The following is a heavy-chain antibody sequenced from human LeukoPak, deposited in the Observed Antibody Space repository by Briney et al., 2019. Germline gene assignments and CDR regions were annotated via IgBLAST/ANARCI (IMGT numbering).Heavy chain of an antibody. J-gene: IGHJ4*02. CDR2: INHSGST. Sequence: SETLSLTCAVYGGSFSGYYWSWIRQPPGKGLGWIGEINHSGSTNYNPSLKSRVTISVDTSKNQFSLKLSSVTAADTAVYYCATETGYKFDYWGQGTLVTVSS. CDR3: ATETGYKFDY. D-gene: IGHD1-14*01. V-gene: IGHV4-34*01. CDR1: GGSFSGYY.